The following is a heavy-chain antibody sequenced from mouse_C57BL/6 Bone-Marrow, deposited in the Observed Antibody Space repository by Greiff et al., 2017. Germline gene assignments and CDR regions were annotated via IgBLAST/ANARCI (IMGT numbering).Heavy chain of an antibody. J-gene: IGHJ4*01. D-gene: IGHD2-5*01. CDR2: ISDGGSYT. CDR1: GFTFSSYA. V-gene: IGHV5-4*01. Sequence: EVMLVESGGGLVKPGGSLKLSCAASGFTFSSYAMSWVRQTPEKRLEWVATISDGGSYTYYPDNVKGRFPISRDNAKNNLYLQMSHLKSEDTAMYYCARDHSNYYAMDYWGQGTSVTVSS. CDR3: ARDHSNYYAMDY.